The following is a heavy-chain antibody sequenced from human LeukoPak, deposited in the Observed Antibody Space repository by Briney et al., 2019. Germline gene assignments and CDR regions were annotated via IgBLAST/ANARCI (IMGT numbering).Heavy chain of an antibody. V-gene: IGHV1-18*01. CDR2: ISTYDGNA. CDR1: GYSFTSYG. CDR3: ARAPSGFTYGPGDH. J-gene: IGHJ4*02. D-gene: IGHD5-18*01. Sequence: GASVKVSCKASGYSFTSYGITWVRQAPGQGFEWMGWISTYDGNANYAQKLQGRVTMTTDTSTITAYMELRSLRSDDTAVYYCARAPSGFTYGPGDHWGQGTLVTVSS.